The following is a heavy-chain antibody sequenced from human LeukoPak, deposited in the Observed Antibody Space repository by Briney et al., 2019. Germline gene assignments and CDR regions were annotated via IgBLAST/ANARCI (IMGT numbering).Heavy chain of an antibody. Sequence: SETLSLTCTVSGGSISSGDYYWSWIRQPPGKGLEWIGYIYYSGSTYYNPSLKSRVTISVDTSKNQFSLKLSSVTAADTAVYYCARAGSNYGFAFDIWGQGTMVTVSS. CDR2: IYYSGST. CDR3: ARAGSNYGFAFDI. CDR1: GGSISSGDYY. V-gene: IGHV4-30-4*01. D-gene: IGHD4-4*01. J-gene: IGHJ3*02.